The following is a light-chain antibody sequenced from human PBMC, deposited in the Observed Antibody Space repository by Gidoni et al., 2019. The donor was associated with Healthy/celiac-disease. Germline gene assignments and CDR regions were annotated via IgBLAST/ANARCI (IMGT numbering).Light chain of an antibody. CDR3: QQSYSTPWT. CDR1: QSISSY. J-gene: IGKJ1*01. V-gene: IGKV1-39*01. Sequence: DIQMTQSPSSLSASVGDRVTITCRASQSISSYLNWYQPKPGKAPKLLLYAASSLQSGVPSRFSCSVSGTDFTLTISSLQPEDFATYYCQQSYSTPWTFGQGTKVEIK. CDR2: AAS.